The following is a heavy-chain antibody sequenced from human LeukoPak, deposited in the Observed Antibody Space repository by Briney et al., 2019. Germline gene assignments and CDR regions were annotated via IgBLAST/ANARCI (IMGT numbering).Heavy chain of an antibody. V-gene: IGHV4-59*08. CDR1: GGSISSYY. J-gene: IGHJ4*02. Sequence: SETLSLTCTVSGGSISSYYWSWIRQPPGKGLEWIGYIYYSGSTNYNPFLKSRVTISVDTSKNQFSLKLSSVTAADTAVYYCARHKYSYGAAIYHFDYWGQGTLVTVSS. CDR2: IYYSGST. CDR3: ARHKYSYGAAIYHFDY. D-gene: IGHD5-18*01.